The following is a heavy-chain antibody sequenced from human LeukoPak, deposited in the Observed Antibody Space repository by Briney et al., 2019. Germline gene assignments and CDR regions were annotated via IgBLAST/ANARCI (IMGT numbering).Heavy chain of an antibody. V-gene: IGHV3-30*18. CDR2: ISYDATNK. D-gene: IGHD4-17*01. J-gene: IGHJ4*02. CDR1: GFTFINYG. CDR3: ANYGDYQYFDY. Sequence: GGSLRLSCAASGFTFINYGMHWVRQAPGKGLEWVAVISYDATNKYYADSVRGRFTISRDNSKNTLYLQMNSLKTDDTAVYYCANYGDYQYFDYWGQGTPVTVSS.